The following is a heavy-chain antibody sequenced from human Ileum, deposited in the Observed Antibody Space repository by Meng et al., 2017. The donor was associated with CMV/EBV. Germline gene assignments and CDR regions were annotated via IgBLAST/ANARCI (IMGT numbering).Heavy chain of an antibody. V-gene: IGHV4-4*07. D-gene: IGHD4-11*01. CDR2: IYSSGII. Sequence: QVQLQESGPGLVKPSGTLALTCSVSGGSINSFYWSWIRQPAGKGLEWIGRIYSSGIINYNPSLKSRVTVSVDTSKNQFSLKVNSVTAADTAVYYCARLQAWDWFDPWGQGTLVTVSS. CDR3: ARLQAWDWFDP. CDR1: GGSINSFY. J-gene: IGHJ5*02.